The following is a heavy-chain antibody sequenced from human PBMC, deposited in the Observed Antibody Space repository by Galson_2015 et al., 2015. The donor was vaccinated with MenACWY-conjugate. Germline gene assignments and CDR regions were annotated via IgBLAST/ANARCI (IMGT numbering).Heavy chain of an antibody. V-gene: IGHV1-46*01. Sequence: SVKVSCKASGYTFTKNYIHWVRQAPGQGLEWMEMINPNYGSTSYAQKFQDRVTFSRDTSTTTAYMELTSLTSDDTAVYYCAKGEASSWYDYWGQGTLVTVSS. D-gene: IGHD6-13*01. CDR3: AKGEASSWYDY. CDR1: GYTFTKNY. J-gene: IGHJ4*02. CDR2: INPNYGST.